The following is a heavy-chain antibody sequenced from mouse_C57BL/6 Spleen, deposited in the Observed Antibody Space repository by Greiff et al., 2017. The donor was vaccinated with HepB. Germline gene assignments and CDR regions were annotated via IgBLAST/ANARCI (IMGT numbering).Heavy chain of an antibody. CDR1: GYTFTSYW. CDR3: TRGGYSNYAMDY. V-gene: IGHV1-5*01. D-gene: IGHD2-5*01. Sequence: EVQLQQSGTVLARPGASVKMSCKTSGYTFTSYWMHWVKQRPGQGLEWIGAIYPGNSDTSYNQKFKGKAKLTAVTSASTADMELSSLTNEDSAVYYCTRGGYSNYAMDYWGQGTSVTVSS. CDR2: IYPGNSDT. J-gene: IGHJ4*01.